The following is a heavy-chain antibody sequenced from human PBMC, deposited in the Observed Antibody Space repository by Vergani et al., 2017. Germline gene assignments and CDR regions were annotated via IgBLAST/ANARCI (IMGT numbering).Heavy chain of an antibody. D-gene: IGHD1-1*01. CDR2: TWYDGNNK. J-gene: IGHJ1*01. Sequence: QVQLVESGGGVVQPGRSLRLSCAASGFTFNQYGMHWVRQAPGKGLEWVAVTWYDGNNKQYADSVKGRFTISRDNSKSTLYLQMNSLRTADTAVYYCATKSCGTPGCQIGYFREWGQGTLVTVSS. CDR3: ATKSCGTPGCQIGYFRE. CDR1: GFTFNQYG. V-gene: IGHV3-33*01.